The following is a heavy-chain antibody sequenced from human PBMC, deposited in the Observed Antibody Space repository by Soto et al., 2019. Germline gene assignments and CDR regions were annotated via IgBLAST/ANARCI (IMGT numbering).Heavy chain of an antibody. CDR3: ARDGDLRSDFWSGPLGGGWFDT. J-gene: IGHJ5*02. V-gene: IGHV1-69*12. CDR2: IIPIFGST. D-gene: IGHD3-3*01. Sequence: QVQLVQSGAEVRKPGSSVKVSCKASGGTFSNSAITWVRQAPGQGLEWVGGIIPIFGSTNYAQKFQGRVTITADESTSTAYMELSSLTSEDTAVYYCARDGDLRSDFWSGPLGGGWFDTWGQGTLVPVSS. CDR1: GGTFSNSA.